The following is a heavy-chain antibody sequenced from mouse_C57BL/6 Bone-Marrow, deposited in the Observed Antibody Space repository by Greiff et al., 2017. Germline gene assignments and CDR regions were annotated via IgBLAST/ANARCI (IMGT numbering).Heavy chain of an antibody. J-gene: IGHJ1*03. Sequence: VQLQESGAELVRPGTSVKLSCKASGYTFTSYWMHWVKQRPGQGLEWIGVIDPSDSYTNYNQKFKGKATLTVDTSSSTAYMQLSSLTSEDSAVYYCARDRYYDYDPWYFDVWGTGTTVTVSS. V-gene: IGHV1-59*01. D-gene: IGHD2-4*01. CDR3: ARDRYYDYDPWYFDV. CDR1: GYTFTSYW. CDR2: IDPSDSYT.